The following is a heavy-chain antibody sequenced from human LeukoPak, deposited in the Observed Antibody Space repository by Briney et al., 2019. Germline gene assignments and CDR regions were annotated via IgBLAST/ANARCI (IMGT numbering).Heavy chain of an antibody. CDR2: ISPYNSNT. D-gene: IGHD6-19*01. Sequence: ASVKVSRKASGYTFTSYGISWVRQAPGQGLELMGWISPYNSNTYYAQNLQGRVTMTTDTSTSTTYMELRSLRSDDTAVYSCARDLKRGYSSGRYSWGTGSSNDFWGQGTLVTVSS. CDR3: ARDLKRGYSSGRYSWGTGSSNDF. J-gene: IGHJ4*02. CDR1: GYTFTSYG. V-gene: IGHV1-18*01.